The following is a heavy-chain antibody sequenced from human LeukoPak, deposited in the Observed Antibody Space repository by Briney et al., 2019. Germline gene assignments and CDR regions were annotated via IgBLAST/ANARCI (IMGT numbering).Heavy chain of an antibody. Sequence: PGGSLRLSCAASGFTFSTYGIHWVRQAPGKGLEWVAFIRYDGSNKYYADSVKGRFTISRDNSKNTLYLQMNSLRAEDTAVYYCAEEGLRFGEARGYYYMDVWGKGTTVTISS. V-gene: IGHV3-30*02. J-gene: IGHJ6*03. CDR2: IRYDGSNK. CDR1: GFTFSTYG. D-gene: IGHD3-10*01. CDR3: AEEGLRFGEARGYYYMDV.